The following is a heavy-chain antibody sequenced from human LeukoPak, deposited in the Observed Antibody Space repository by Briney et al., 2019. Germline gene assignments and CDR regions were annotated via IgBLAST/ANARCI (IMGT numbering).Heavy chain of an antibody. CDR2: IYYSGST. CDR3: ARHRAGTYYYYYGMDV. V-gene: IGHV4-59*08. J-gene: IGHJ6*02. D-gene: IGHD6-19*01. CDR1: GGSISSYY. Sequence: SETLSLTCTVSGGSISSYYWSRIRQPPGKGLEWIGYIYYSGSTNYNPSLKSRVTISVDTSKNQFSLKLSSVTAADTAVYYCARHRAGTYYYYYGMDVWGQGTTVTVSS.